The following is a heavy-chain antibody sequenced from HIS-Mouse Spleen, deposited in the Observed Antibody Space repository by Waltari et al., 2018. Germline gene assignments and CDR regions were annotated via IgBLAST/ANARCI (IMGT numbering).Heavy chain of an antibody. D-gene: IGHD6-19*01. CDR2: IDWDDDK. J-gene: IGHJ4*02. V-gene: IGHV2-70*15. CDR3: ARIAEGYSSGWYAFDY. Sequence: QVTLRESGPALVKPTQTLTLTCTFSGFSLSTSGMCVSWIRQPPWKALEWLARIDWDDDKYYSTSLKTRLTISTDTSKNQVVLTMTNMDPVDTATYYCARIAEGYSSGWYAFDYWGQGTLVTVSS. CDR1: GFSLSTSGMC.